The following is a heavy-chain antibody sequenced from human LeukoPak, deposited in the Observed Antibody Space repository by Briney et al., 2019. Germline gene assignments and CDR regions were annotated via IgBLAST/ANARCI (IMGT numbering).Heavy chain of an antibody. CDR3: ARRVVPAASPALIRNPISDYGMDV. CDR1: GYTFTGYY. D-gene: IGHD2-2*01. CDR2: INPNSGGT. J-gene: IGHJ6*02. Sequence: ASVKVSCKASGYTFTGYYMHWVRQAPGQGLEWMGWINPNSGGTNYAQKFQGRVTMTRDTSISTAYMELSRLRSDDTAVYYCARRVVPAASPALIRNPISDYGMDVWGQGTTVTVSS. V-gene: IGHV1-2*02.